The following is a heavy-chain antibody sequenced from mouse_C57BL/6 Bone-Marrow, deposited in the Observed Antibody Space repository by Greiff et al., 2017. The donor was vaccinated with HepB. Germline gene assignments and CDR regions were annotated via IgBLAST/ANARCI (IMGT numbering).Heavy chain of an antibody. D-gene: IGHD1-1*01. CDR2: FYPGSGSI. CDR1: GYTFTEYT. J-gene: IGHJ3*01. CDR3: ARHEGKEEAPYYYGSPSWFAC. Sequence: QVQLQQSGAELVKPGASVKLSCKASGYTFTEYTIHWVKQRSGQGLEWIGWFYPGSGSIKYNEKFKDKATLTADKSSSTVYMELSRLTSEDSAVYFCARHEGKEEAPYYYGSPSWFACWGQGTLVTVSA. V-gene: IGHV1-62-2*01.